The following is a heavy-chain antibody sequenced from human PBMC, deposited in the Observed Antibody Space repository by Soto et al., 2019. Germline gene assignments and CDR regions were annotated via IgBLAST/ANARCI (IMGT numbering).Heavy chain of an antibody. CDR1: GFTFSSYG. CDR3: ARDLSSGGGNNAFDI. Sequence: QVQLVESGGGVVQPGRSLRLSCAASGFTFSSYGMHWVRQAPGKGLEWVAVIWYDGSNKYYADSVKGRFTISRDNSKNTLYLQMNSLRAEDTAVYYCARDLSSGGGNNAFDIWVQGTMVTVSS. D-gene: IGHD6-19*01. CDR2: IWYDGSNK. J-gene: IGHJ3*02. V-gene: IGHV3-33*01.